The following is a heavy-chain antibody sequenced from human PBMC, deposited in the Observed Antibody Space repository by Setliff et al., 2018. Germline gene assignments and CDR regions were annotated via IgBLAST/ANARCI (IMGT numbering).Heavy chain of an antibody. CDR2: ISYDGFKI. CDR1: GFTLRNSG. D-gene: IGHD6-19*01. V-gene: IGHV3-30*03. J-gene: IGHJ1*01. CDR3: AREGSIGWSQYFHH. Sequence: PGGSLRLSCAASGFTLRNSGMHWVHQAPGRGLEWVTFISYDGFKIYYAESVKGRFTISRDISTNTLFLEIDSLRSEDTGLYYCAREGSIGWSQYFHHWGQGTPVTVSS.